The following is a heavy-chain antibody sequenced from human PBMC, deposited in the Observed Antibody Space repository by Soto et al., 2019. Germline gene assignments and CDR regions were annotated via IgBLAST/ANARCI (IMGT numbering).Heavy chain of an antibody. CDR2: ISSSSSYI. V-gene: IGHV3-21*01. D-gene: IGHD4-17*01. J-gene: IGHJ6*03. Sequence: EVQLVESGGGLVKPGGSLRLSCAASGFTFSSYSMNWVRQAPGKGLEWVSSISSSSSYIYYADSVKGRFTISRDNAKNTLYLQLHSLRAEDTAVYYCARDTPVDYGDYEGYYYYMDVWGKGTTVTVSS. CDR3: ARDTPVDYGDYEGYYYYMDV. CDR1: GFTFSSYS.